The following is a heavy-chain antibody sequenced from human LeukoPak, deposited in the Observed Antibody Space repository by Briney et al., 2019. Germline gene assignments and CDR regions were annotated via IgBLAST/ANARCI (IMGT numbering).Heavy chain of an antibody. Sequence: ASVKVSCKASGYTFTSYGISWVRQAPGQGLEWMGWISAYNGNTNYAQKLQGRVTMTTDTSTSTAYMELSRLRSDDTAVYYCAREYDSSGYFTTPFDYWGQGTLVTVSS. CDR2: ISAYNGNT. D-gene: IGHD3-22*01. J-gene: IGHJ4*02. V-gene: IGHV1-18*04. CDR1: GYTFTSYG. CDR3: AREYDSSGYFTTPFDY.